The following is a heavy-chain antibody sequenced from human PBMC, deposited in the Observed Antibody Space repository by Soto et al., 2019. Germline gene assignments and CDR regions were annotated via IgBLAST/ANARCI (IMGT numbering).Heavy chain of an antibody. V-gene: IGHV3-23*01. J-gene: IGHJ2*01. CDR3: MKVHASSSYWYLDL. Sequence: EVQLLESGGDLVQPGGSLRLSCAASGFTFSTYAMNWVRQAPGKGLEWVSSISGSGGGTYYPDSVKGRFTISRDNSKNTIYLQMNSLSAEDTAVYYCMKVHASSSYWYLDLWGLGTLVTVSS. CDR1: GFTFSTYA. CDR2: ISGSGGGT. D-gene: IGHD6-6*01.